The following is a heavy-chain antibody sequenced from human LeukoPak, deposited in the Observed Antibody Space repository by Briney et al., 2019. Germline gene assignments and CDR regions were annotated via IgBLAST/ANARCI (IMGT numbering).Heavy chain of an antibody. D-gene: IGHD2-2*02. CDR3: ARGDIVVVPAAIFRYYYYGMDV. J-gene: IGHJ6*02. V-gene: IGHV1-8*02. CDR1: GYTITGYY. CDR2: MNPNSGNT. Sequence: ASVKVSCKASGYTITGYYMHWVRQATGQGLEWMGWMNPNSGNTGYAQKFQGRVTMTRNTSISTAYMELSSLRSEDTAVYYCARGDIVVVPAAIFRYYYYGMDVWGQGTTVTVSS.